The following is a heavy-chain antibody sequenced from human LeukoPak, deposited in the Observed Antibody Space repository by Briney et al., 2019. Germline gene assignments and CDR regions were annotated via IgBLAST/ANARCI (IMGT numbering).Heavy chain of an antibody. J-gene: IGHJ3*02. CDR2: IIPIFGTA. Sequence: SVKVSCKASGGTFSSYAISWVRQAPGQGLEWMGGIIPIFGTANYAQKFQGRVTITTDESTSTAYMELSSLRSEDTAVYYCARTYSGLTQLRYFDWSRDDAFDIWGPGTMVTVSS. CDR3: ARTYSGLTQLRYFDWSRDDAFDI. CDR1: GGTFSSYA. V-gene: IGHV1-69*05. D-gene: IGHD3-9*01.